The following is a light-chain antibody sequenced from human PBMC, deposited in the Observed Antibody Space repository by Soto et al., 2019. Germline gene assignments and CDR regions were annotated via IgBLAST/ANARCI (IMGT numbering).Light chain of an antibody. CDR3: QQSYRTPLT. J-gene: IGKJ4*01. CDR1: QDIRLC. CDR2: AAS. Sequence: DIQVTQSPSSLSASVGDRVTITCRASQDIRLCLNWYQLQPGKAPRLLMYAASNLQSGVPSRFRGSGSGTNFTLTISILQPEDFASYYCQQSYRTPLTFGGGTRLDIK. V-gene: IGKV1-39*01.